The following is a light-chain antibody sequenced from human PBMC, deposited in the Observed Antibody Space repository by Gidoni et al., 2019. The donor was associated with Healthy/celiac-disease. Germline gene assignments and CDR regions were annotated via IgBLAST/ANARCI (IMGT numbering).Light chain of an antibody. CDR2: DAS. V-gene: IGKV3-11*01. CDR3: QQRSNWPPIT. Sequence: ELVLTQSPATLSLSPGERATLSCRASQSVSSYLAWYQQKPGQAPRLLIYDASNRATGIPARFSGSGAGTDFTLTISSLEPEDVAVYYCQQRSNWPPITFXXXTRLEIK. J-gene: IGKJ5*01. CDR1: QSVSSY.